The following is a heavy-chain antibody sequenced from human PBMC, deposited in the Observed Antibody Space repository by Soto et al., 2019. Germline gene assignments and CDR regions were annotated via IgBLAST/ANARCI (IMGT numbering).Heavy chain of an antibody. Sequence: GGSPRLSCAASGFTFSSYAMSWVRQAPGKGLEWVSAISGSGGSTYYADSVKGRFTISGDNSKNTLYLQMNSLRAEDTAVYYCAKGYYDSYLHFDYWGQGTLVTVSS. CDR1: GFTFSSYA. D-gene: IGHD3-22*01. CDR3: AKGYYDSYLHFDY. V-gene: IGHV3-23*01. J-gene: IGHJ4*02. CDR2: ISGSGGST.